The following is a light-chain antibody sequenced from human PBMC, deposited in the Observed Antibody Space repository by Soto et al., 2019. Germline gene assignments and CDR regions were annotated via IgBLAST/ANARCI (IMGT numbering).Light chain of an antibody. CDR2: GAS. CDR3: QQYKNWPFT. CDR1: QSVSST. J-gene: IGKJ4*01. Sequence: EIVMTQSPATLSVSPGERATLSCRASQSVSSTLAWYQQKPGQAPRLLISGASTRATGIPARFSGSGSGTEFTLTISSLQSEDFAVYYCQQYKNWPFTFGGGTKVEIK. V-gene: IGKV3-15*01.